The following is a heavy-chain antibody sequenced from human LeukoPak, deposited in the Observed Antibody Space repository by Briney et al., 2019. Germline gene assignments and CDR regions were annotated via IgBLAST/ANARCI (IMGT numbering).Heavy chain of an antibody. CDR3: ARQGWELVGY. CDR1: GGSISSSSYY. V-gene: IGHV4-39*01. D-gene: IGHD1-26*01. J-gene: IGHJ4*02. CDR2: IYYNGST. Sequence: SETLSLTCTVSGGSISSSSYYWGWIRQPPVKGLEWIGSIYYNGSTYYNPSLKSRVTISVDTSKTQFSLKLSSVPAADTAVYYCARQGWELVGYWGPETLVTVSS.